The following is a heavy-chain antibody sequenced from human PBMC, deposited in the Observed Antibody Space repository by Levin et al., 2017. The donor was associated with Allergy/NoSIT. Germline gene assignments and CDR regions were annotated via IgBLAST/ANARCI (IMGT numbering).Heavy chain of an antibody. D-gene: IGHD6-6*01. CDR2: IYQSGST. V-gene: IGHV4-30-2*01. Sequence: SETLSLTCAVSGGSISSGGYSWSWIRQPPGKGLEWIGYIYQSGSTFYNPSLKSRVTISVDSSKNQFSLKLSSVTAADTAVYYCARGTGDSSSLPIWYFDLWGRGTLVTVSS. CDR1: GGSISSGGYS. CDR3: ARGTGDSSSLPIWYFDL. J-gene: IGHJ2*01.